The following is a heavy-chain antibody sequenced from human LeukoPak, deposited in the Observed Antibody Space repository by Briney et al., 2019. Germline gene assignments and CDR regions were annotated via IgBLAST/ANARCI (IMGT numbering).Heavy chain of an antibody. J-gene: IGHJ6*04. Sequence: GGSLRLSCAASGFTFSDYYMSWIRQAPGKGLEWVSYISSSSSYTNYADSVKGRFTISRDNAKNSLYLQMNSLRAEDTAVYYCARAEGYCSSTSCYVREYYYYGMDVWGKGITVTVSS. CDR2: ISSSSSYT. V-gene: IGHV3-11*06. CDR1: GFTFSDYY. D-gene: IGHD2-2*01. CDR3: ARAEGYCSSTSCYVREYYYYGMDV.